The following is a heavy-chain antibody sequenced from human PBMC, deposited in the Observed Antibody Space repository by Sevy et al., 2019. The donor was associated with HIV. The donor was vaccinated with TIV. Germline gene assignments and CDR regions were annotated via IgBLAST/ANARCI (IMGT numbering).Heavy chain of an antibody. D-gene: IGHD3-22*01. V-gene: IGHV3-66*01. J-gene: IGHJ6*02. CDR1: GFTVSDNY. Sequence: GGSLRLSCAASGFTVSDNYMAWVRLAPGKGLEWVSLIDSDGSAYYADSVKGRFTISRDNVKNTLYIQINALRAEDTGLYFCARDRYYDASGYYYYYYGMDVWGQGTTVTVSS. CDR3: ARDRYYDASGYYYYYYGMDV. CDR2: IDSDGSA.